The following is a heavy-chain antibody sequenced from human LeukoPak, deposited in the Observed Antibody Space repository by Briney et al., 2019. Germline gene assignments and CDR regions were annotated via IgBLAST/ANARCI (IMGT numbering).Heavy chain of an antibody. CDR3: TTDLPYDFWSGLPGY. CDR1: GFTFSSYA. V-gene: IGHV3-23*01. Sequence: GGSLRLSCAASGFTFSSYAMSWVRQAPGKGLEWVSAISGSGGSTYYADSVKGRFTISRDNSKNTLYLQMNSLKTEDTAVYYCTTDLPYDFWSGLPGYWGQGTLVTVSS. D-gene: IGHD3-3*01. CDR2: ISGSGGST. J-gene: IGHJ4*02.